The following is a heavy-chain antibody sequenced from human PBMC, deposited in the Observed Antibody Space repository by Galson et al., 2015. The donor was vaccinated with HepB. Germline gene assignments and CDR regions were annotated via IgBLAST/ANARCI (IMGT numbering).Heavy chain of an antibody. J-gene: IGHJ4*02. CDR2: IYYSGST. CDR1: GGSISSSSYY. V-gene: IGHV4-39*07. CDR3: ARDLKVPDGYNYFDY. Sequence: ETLSLTCTVSGGSISSSSYYWGWIRQPPGKGLEWIGSIYYSGSTYYNPSLKSRVTISVDTSKNQFSLKLSSVTAADTAVYYCARDLKVPDGYNYFDYWGQGTLVTVSS. D-gene: IGHD5-24*01.